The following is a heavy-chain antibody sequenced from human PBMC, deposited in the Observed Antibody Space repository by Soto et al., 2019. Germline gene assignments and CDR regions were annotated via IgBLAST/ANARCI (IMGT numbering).Heavy chain of an antibody. J-gene: IGHJ6*02. CDR3: ARVLDCSGGRCLEDYYGWDV. CDR2: INAGNGYT. Sequence: QVQLVQSGAEVKKPGASVTVSCKASGYTFSNYALHWVRQAPGQRLEWLGWINAGNGYTQYSQNFQGRVTLTRDTSATTAYMELSSLRSEDTALYYCARVLDCSGGRCLEDYYGWDVWGQGTTVTVSS. D-gene: IGHD2-15*01. CDR1: GYTFSNYA. V-gene: IGHV1-3*01.